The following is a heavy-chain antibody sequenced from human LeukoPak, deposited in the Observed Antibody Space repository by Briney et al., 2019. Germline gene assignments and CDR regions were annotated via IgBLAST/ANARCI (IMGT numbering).Heavy chain of an antibody. V-gene: IGHV3-74*01. J-gene: IGHJ4*02. CDR2: INSDGSST. Sequence: GGSLRLSCAASGFTFDDYGMHWVRQAPGKGLVWVSSINSDGSSTSYADSVKGRFTISRDNAKNTLYLQMNTLRAEDTAVYYCASLDYWGQGTPVTVSS. CDR1: GFTFDDYG. CDR3: ASLDY.